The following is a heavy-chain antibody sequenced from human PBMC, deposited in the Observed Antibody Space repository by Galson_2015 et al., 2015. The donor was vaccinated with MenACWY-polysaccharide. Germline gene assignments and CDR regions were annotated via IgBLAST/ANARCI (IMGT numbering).Heavy chain of an antibody. J-gene: IGHJ4*02. CDR3: ARGFYDSSGYSEPFDF. CDR1: GGSLTAYY. Sequence: CSVSGGSLTAYYWNWIRQPPGKGLEWIGYIYYSGSTNYNPSLKSRVTLSVDTSKNQFSLKLSSVTAADTAIYFCARGFYDSSGYSEPFDFWGQGTLVTVSS. D-gene: IGHD3-22*01. V-gene: IGHV4-59*01. CDR2: IYYSGST.